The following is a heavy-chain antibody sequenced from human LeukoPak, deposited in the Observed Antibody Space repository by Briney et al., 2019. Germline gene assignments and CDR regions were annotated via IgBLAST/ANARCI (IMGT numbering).Heavy chain of an antibody. CDR1: GFTFSRFD. CDR3: VRGGTGWYYFDY. Sequence: GESLRLSCAASGFTFSRFDMYWVRQAPGKGLEWVSTFAVAGATYYPDSVKGRFIISKENAKNSLYLQMDNLRAGDTAIYYCVRGGTGWYYFDYWGQGTLVTVSS. J-gene: IGHJ4*02. D-gene: IGHD6-19*01. V-gene: IGHV3-13*01. CDR2: FAVAGAT.